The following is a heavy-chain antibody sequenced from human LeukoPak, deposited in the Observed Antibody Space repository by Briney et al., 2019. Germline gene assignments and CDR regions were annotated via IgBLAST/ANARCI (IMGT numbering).Heavy chain of an antibody. CDR2: ISSSSSYI. CDR1: GFTFSSYS. CDR3: EKDGVNYYYYGMDV. V-gene: IGHV3-21*01. Sequence: PGGSLRLSCAASGFTFSSYSMNWVRQAPGKGLEWVSSISSSSSYIYYADSVKGRFTISRDNAKNSLYLKMNSLRAEDTALYYCEKDGVNYYYYGMDVGGKGTTVTVSS. D-gene: IGHD2-21*01. J-gene: IGHJ6*04.